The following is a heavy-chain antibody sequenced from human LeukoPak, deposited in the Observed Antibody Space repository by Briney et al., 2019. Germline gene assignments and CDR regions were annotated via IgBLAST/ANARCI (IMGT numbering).Heavy chain of an antibody. CDR2: IRGKTYGGTT. D-gene: IGHD6-19*01. V-gene: IGHV3-49*04. Sequence: GGSLRLSCAVSGFTISSYWMTWVRQAPGKGLEWVAFIRGKTYGGTTEYAASVKGRFIISRDDSKSIAYLQMNSLKSEDTAVYYCGKVSGPPWVFDFWGQGTLVTVSS. J-gene: IGHJ4*02. CDR3: GKVSGPPWVFDF. CDR1: GFTISSYW.